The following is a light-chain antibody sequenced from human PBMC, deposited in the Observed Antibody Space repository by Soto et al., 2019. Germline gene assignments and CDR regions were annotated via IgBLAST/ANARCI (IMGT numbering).Light chain of an antibody. CDR3: QQYQSYSH. CDR1: QSMSSW. J-gene: IGKJ1*01. Sequence: DIQMTQSPSTLSASVGDKVTITCRASQSMSSWLAWYQQKPGKAPKLLIYKASNLERGVPSRFSGSGSGTEFPLTISSLQPDDFANFYCQQYQSYSHFGQGTKVEIK. V-gene: IGKV1-5*03. CDR2: KAS.